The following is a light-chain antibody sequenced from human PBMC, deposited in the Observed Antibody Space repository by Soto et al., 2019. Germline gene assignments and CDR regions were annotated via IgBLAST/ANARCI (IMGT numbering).Light chain of an antibody. CDR3: QQYDNRPLT. CDR2: DAS. CDR1: PDISNY. Sequence: DIQMPQSPSSLSASVGDRVPITCQARPDISNYLNCDQQKPRKAPTLLIYDASNLETGVPSRFRGSASWTDSTLTISSLQPADIATDYCQQYDNRPLTFGGGTKVEIK. J-gene: IGKJ4*01. V-gene: IGKV1-33*01.